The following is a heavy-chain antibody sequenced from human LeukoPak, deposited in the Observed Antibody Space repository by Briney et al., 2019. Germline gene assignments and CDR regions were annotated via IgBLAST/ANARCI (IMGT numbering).Heavy chain of an antibody. D-gene: IGHD3-22*01. V-gene: IGHV1-2*02. Sequence: ASVKVSCKASGYTFTGYYMHWVRQAPGQGLEWMRWINPNSGGTNYAQKFQGRVTMTRDTSISTAYMELSRLRSDDTAVYYCARAHYYDSSGLGYWGQGTLVTVSS. CDR3: ARAHYYDSSGLGY. J-gene: IGHJ4*02. CDR1: GYTFTGYY. CDR2: INPNSGGT.